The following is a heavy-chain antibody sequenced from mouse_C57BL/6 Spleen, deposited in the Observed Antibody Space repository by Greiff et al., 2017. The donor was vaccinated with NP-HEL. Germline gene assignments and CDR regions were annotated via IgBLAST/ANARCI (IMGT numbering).Heavy chain of an antibody. CDR3: TEGYAMDY. CDR1: GFTFSNYW. J-gene: IGHJ4*01. Sequence: EVKLVESGGGLVQPGGSMKLSCVASGFTFSNYWMNWVRQSPEKGLEWVAQIRLKSDNFATHYAESVKGRFTISRDDSKSSVYLQMNNLRADDTGIYYCTEGYAMDYWGQGTSVTGSS. CDR2: IRLKSDNFAT. V-gene: IGHV6-3*01.